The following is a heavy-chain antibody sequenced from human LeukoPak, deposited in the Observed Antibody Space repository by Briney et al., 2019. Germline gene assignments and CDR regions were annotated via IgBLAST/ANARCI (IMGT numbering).Heavy chain of an antibody. Sequence: SETLSPTCTVSSDSISSFYWSWIRQAPGKGLECIGFIYINGDTSYNPSLKGRATLSLDTSKNQFSLRLTSVTAADTAVYYCAKTARTFASWGPGTLVTVSS. CDR2: IYINGDT. D-gene: IGHD1-7*01. CDR3: AKTARTFAS. V-gene: IGHV4-4*09. J-gene: IGHJ5*02. CDR1: SDSISSFY.